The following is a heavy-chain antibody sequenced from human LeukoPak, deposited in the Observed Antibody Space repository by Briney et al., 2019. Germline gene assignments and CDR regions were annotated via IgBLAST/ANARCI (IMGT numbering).Heavy chain of an antibody. V-gene: IGHV4-4*09. Sequence: SETLSLTCTVSGGSISSYYWSWIRQPPGKGLEWIGYIYTSGSTNYNPSLKSRVTISVDTSKNQFSLKLSSVTAADTAVYYCARGDSSSYYYYCYMDVWGKGTTVTVSS. CDR1: GGSISSYY. D-gene: IGHD6-6*01. CDR3: ARGDSSSYYYYCYMDV. J-gene: IGHJ6*03. CDR2: IYTSGST.